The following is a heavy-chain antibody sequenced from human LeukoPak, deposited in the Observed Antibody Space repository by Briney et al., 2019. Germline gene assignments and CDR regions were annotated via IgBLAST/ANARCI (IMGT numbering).Heavy chain of an antibody. V-gene: IGHV4-59*12. J-gene: IGHJ4*02. Sequence: SETLSLTCTVSGGSINYYYWSWIRQSPGKGLEWIGSVYSSGSTYYNPSLRSQITISVDTSKNQFSLKLTSVSAADTAMYYCTRDMEYPGAGFDLWGQGIPVTVSS. CDR1: GGSINYYY. CDR3: TRDMEYPGAGFDL. CDR2: VYSSGST. D-gene: IGHD2/OR15-2a*01.